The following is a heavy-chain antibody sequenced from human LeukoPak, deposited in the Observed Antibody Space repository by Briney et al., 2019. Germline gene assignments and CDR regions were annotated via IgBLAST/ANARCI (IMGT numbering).Heavy chain of an antibody. CDR1: GGSISSSSYY. J-gene: IGHJ4*02. V-gene: IGHV4-39*07. CDR2: IYHSGST. CDR3: ARLRYDFWSGYYNFDY. D-gene: IGHD3-3*01. Sequence: KPSETLSLTCTVSGGSISSSSYYWGWIRQPPGKGLEWIGSIYHSGSTYYNPSLKSRVTISVDTSKNQFSLKLSSVTAADTAVYYCARLRYDFWSGYYNFDYWGQGTLVTVSS.